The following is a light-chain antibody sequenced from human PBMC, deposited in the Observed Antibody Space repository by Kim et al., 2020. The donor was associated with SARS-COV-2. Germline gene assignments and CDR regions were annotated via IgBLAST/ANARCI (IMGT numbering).Light chain of an antibody. V-gene: IGLV3-1*01. J-gene: IGLJ3*02. CDR1: KLGDKY. Sequence: VSVSPGQTASITCSGDKLGDKYACWYQQKPGQPPVLVIYQDSKRPSGIPERFSGSNSGNTATLTISGTQAMDEADYYCQAWDSTWVFGGGTQLTVL. CDR2: QDS. CDR3: QAWDSTWV.